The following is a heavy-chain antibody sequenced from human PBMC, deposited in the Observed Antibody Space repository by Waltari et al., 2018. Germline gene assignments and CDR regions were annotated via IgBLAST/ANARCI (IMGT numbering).Heavy chain of an antibody. CDR3: ARSPQAPRIYGGNYFDY. V-gene: IGHV1-69*08. D-gene: IGHD2-15*01. CDR2: IIPIFGTA. J-gene: IGHJ4*02. CDR1: GGTFSSYA. Sequence: QVQLVQSGSEVKQPGSSVKVSCKASGGTFSSYALSWVRQAPSQGLEWMGRIIPIFGTANYAQKFQGRVTITADKSTSTAYMELSSLRSEDTAVYYCARSPQAPRIYGGNYFDYWGQGTLVTVSS.